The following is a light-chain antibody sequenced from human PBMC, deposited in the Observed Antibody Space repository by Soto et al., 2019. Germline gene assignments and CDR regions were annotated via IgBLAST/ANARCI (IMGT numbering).Light chain of an antibody. J-gene: IGKJ1*01. CDR1: QSVSSSY. CDR2: GAS. CDR3: QQYGNSPRT. V-gene: IGKV3-20*01. Sequence: EIVLTQSPGTLSLSPGERATLSCRASQSVSSSYLAWYQQKPGQAPRLLIYGASSRATGIPDRFSGSGSGADFTIIISRVEPDDFLVYYCQQYGNSPRTFGQGTKVEIK.